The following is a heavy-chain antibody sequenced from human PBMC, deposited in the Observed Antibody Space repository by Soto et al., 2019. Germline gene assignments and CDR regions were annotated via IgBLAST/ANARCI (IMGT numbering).Heavy chain of an antibody. CDR3: ARDCGVQWPIDY. J-gene: IGHJ4*02. Sequence: QVQLVQSGAEVKKPGSSVKVSCKASGGTFSSYTISWVRQAPGQGLEWMGRIIPILGIANYAQKFQGRVTINEDTSTSTAYMELSSLRSEGTSAYYSARDCGVQWPIDYWGQGTLVTVSS. CDR1: GGTFSSYT. D-gene: IGHD6-19*01. V-gene: IGHV1-69*08. CDR2: IIPILGIA.